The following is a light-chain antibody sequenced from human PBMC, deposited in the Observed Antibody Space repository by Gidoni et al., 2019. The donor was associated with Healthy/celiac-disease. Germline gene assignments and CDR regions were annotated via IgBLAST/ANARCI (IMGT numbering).Light chain of an antibody. CDR3: QQSAGFT. J-gene: IGKJ3*01. Sequence: DIQMTQSPSTLSASVGDRVSITCRASQSISSWLAWYQQKPGKAPKLLIYKASSLESGVPSRVSGSGSGTEFTLTISRLQLDDFATYDCQQSAGFTFGPGTKVDIK. CDR1: QSISSW. CDR2: KAS. V-gene: IGKV1-5*03.